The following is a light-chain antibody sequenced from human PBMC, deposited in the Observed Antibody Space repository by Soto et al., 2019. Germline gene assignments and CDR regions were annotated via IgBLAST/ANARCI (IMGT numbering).Light chain of an antibody. CDR1: RSNIDSNT. CDR3: AAWDDSLNGPRYV. V-gene: IGLV1-44*01. CDR2: SNN. J-gene: IGLJ1*01. Sequence: QSVLTQPPSASGTSGQRVTISCSGSRSNIDSNTVSWFQQLPRTAPKLLIYSNNQRPSGVPDRFSGSKSGTSASLAISGHQSEDEADYYCAAWDDSLNGPRYVFGTGTKLTVL.